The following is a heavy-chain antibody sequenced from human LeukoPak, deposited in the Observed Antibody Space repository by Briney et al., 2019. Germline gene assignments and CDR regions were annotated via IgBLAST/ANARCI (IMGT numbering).Heavy chain of an antibody. J-gene: IGHJ5*02. Sequence: ASVTVSCKCSAYTFTNYGISWVRQPPAQGRERMGWITAYKSNTNYAQELEGRFTMTTDTSTSTAYLELRSRIFDDTAVYYCARGGGLVPGTWFDPWGQGTLVTVSS. CDR3: ARGGGLVPGTWFDP. D-gene: IGHD6-19*01. V-gene: IGHV1-18*01. CDR2: ITAYKSNT. CDR1: AYTFTNYG.